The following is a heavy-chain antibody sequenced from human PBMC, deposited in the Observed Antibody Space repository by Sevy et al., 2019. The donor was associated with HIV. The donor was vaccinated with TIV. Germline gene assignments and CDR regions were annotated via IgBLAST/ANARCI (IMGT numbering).Heavy chain of an antibody. CDR1: GFTFSKYW. CDR3: ATDPFSVTSSNDYMDV. V-gene: IGHV3-7*01. Sequence: EGSLRLSCAASGFTFSKYWMSWVRQAPGKALEWVANIEEDGSGKYYVDAVKGRFTISRDNAKNSLYLQMNSLRAEDTAVYYCATDPFSVTSSNDYMDVWGKGTTVTVSS. D-gene: IGHD1-1*01. CDR2: IEEDGSGK. J-gene: IGHJ6*03.